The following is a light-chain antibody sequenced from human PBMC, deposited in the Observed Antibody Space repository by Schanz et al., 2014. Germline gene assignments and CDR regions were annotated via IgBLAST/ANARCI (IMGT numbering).Light chain of an antibody. CDR2: DTS. J-gene: IGKJ1*01. CDR1: QSVSNN. V-gene: IGKV3-11*01. Sequence: EIVLTQSPATLSLSPGERATLSCRASQSVSNNLAWYQHKPGQAPRLLIYDTSNRATGIPDRFSGSGSGTDFTLTIRRLEPEDFATYYCQQYNSYWTFGQGTKVEIK. CDR3: QQYNSYWT.